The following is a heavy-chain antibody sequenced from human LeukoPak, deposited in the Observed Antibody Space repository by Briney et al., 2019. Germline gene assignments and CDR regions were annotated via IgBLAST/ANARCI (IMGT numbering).Heavy chain of an antibody. CDR1: GYTFTSYD. Sequence: GASVKVSCKASGYTFTSYDINWVRQATGQGLEWMGWMNPNSGNTGYAQKFQGRVTMTRNTSISTAYMELSSPRSEDTAVYYCARGYYDILTGYYMYGMDVWGQGTTVTVS. CDR3: ARGYYDILTGYYMYGMDV. V-gene: IGHV1-8*01. CDR2: MNPNSGNT. J-gene: IGHJ6*02. D-gene: IGHD3-9*01.